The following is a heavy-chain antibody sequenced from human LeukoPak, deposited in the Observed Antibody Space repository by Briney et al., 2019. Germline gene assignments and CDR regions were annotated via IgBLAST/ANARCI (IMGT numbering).Heavy chain of an antibody. CDR2: IIPIFGTA. J-gene: IGHJ6*03. D-gene: IGHD2-2*01. V-gene: IGHV1-69*05. CDR3: AVGYCSSTSCYYYYMDV. CDR1: GGTFSSYA. Sequence: SVKVSCKASGGTFSSYAISWVRQAPGQGLEWMGGIIPIFGTANYAQKFQGRVTITTDESTSTAYMELSSLRSEDTAVYYCAVGYCSSTSCYYYYMDVWGKGTTVTVSS.